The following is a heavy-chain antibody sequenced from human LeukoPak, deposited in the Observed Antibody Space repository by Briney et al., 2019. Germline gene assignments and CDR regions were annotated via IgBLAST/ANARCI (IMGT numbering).Heavy chain of an antibody. CDR1: GFTFSSYI. D-gene: IGHD6-13*01. CDR2: ISSISSYI. Sequence: GGSLRLSCAASGFTFSSYIMNWVRQAPGKGLEWVSSISSISSYIYYADSVEGRFTISRDNAKNSLYLQMNSLRAEDTAVYYCVAAFDYWGQGTLVTVSS. CDR3: VAAFDY. J-gene: IGHJ4*02. V-gene: IGHV3-21*01.